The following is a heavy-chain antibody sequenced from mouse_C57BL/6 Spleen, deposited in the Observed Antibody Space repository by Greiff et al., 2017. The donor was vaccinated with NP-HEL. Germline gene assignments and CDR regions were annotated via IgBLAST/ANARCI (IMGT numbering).Heavy chain of an antibody. CDR3: ARHYRNSCDY. Sequence: VQLQQSGPVLVKPGASVKMSCKASGYTFTDYYMNWVKQSHGKSLEWIGVINPYNGGTSYNQKFKGKATLTVDKSSSPAYMELNSLNSEDSAVYYCARHYRNSCDYWGQGTTRTVSS. CDR2: INPYNGGT. CDR1: GYTFTDYY. V-gene: IGHV1-19*01. J-gene: IGHJ2*01. D-gene: IGHD2-1*01.